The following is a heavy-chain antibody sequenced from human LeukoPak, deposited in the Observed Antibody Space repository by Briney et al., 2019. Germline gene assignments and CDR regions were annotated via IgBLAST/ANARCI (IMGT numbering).Heavy chain of an antibody. D-gene: IGHD1-14*01. CDR2: ICPTGSAR. Sequence: GGSLRLSCTASVLTFSTSGFNWVREAPGKGREWVASICPTGSARYHADSIKGRFTISRDSANNFLYLQMNSLRAEDTAVYYCATETNGRHYDYWGQGTLLTVSS. CDR3: ATETNGRHYDY. CDR1: VLTFSTSG. V-gene: IGHV3-21*06. J-gene: IGHJ4*02.